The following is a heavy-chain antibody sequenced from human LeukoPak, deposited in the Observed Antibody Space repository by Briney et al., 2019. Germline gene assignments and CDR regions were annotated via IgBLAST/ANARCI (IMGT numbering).Heavy chain of an antibody. CDR3: ARDLPYYDILTGPDAFDI. V-gene: IGHV3-66*01. J-gene: IGHJ3*02. D-gene: IGHD3-9*01. CDR1: GFTVSSNY. CDR2: IYSGGST. Sequence: QAGGSLRLSCAASGFTVSSNYMSWVRQAPGKGLEWVPVIYSGGSTYYADSVKGRFTISRDNSKNTLYLQMNSLRAEDTAVYYCARDLPYYDILTGPDAFDIWGQGTMVTVSS.